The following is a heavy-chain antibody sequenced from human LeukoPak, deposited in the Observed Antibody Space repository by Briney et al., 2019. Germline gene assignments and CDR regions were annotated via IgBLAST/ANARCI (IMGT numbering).Heavy chain of an antibody. V-gene: IGHV3-21*01. CDR3: ARDLELLWFGDLLYPDY. D-gene: IGHD3-10*01. J-gene: IGHJ4*02. CDR2: ISSSSSYT. Sequence: GGSLRLSCAASGFTFSSYSMNWVRQAPGKGLEGVSSISSSSSYTYYADPVKGRFTISRDNAKNSLYLQMNSLRAEDTAVYYCARDLELLWFGDLLYPDYWGQGTLVTVSS. CDR1: GFTFSSYS.